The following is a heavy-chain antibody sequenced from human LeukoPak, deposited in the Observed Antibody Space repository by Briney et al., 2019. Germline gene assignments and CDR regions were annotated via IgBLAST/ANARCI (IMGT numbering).Heavy chain of an antibody. CDR3: ARDSR. CDR2: MSPDETVK. CDR1: GFTISSVW. Sequence: GGSLRLSCVAPGFTISSVWMSWVRQAPGKGLEWVANMSPDETVKTYVDSVEGRFTISKDNAKNSVYLQMNSLTVEDTAVYYCARDSRWGQGTLVSVSS. J-gene: IGHJ4*02. V-gene: IGHV3-7*01.